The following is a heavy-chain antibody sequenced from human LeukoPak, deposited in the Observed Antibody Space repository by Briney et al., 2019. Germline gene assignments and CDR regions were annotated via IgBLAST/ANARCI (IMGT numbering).Heavy chain of an antibody. D-gene: IGHD5/OR15-5a*01. CDR2: IYYSGST. CDR1: GGSISSYY. V-gene: IGHV4-59*01. CDR3: ARSTMHYYYGMDV. J-gene: IGHJ6*02. Sequence: PSETLSLTCTVSGGSISSYYWSWIRQPPGKGLEWIGYIYYSGSTNYNPSLKSRVTISVDTSKYQFSLKLSSVTAADTAVYYCARSTMHYYYGMDVWGQGTTVTVSS.